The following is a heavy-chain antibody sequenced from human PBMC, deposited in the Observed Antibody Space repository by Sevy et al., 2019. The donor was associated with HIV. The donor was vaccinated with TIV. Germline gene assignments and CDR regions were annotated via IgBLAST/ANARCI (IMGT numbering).Heavy chain of an antibody. CDR3: ARGGAYDSSGYYYGY. J-gene: IGHJ4*02. Sequence: ASVKVSCKASGYTFTSYGISWVRPAPGQGLEWMGWISAYNGNTNYAQKLQGRVTMTTDTSTSTAYMELSSLRSDDTAVYYCARGGAYDSSGYYYGYWGQGTLVTVSS. D-gene: IGHD3-22*01. CDR2: ISAYNGNT. CDR1: GYTFTSYG. V-gene: IGHV1-18*04.